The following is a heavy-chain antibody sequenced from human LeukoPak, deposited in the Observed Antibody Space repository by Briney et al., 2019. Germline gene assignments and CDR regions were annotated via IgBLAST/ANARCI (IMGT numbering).Heavy chain of an antibody. CDR1: GGSISTYY. CDR2: IYYSGNT. J-gene: IGHJ3*01. V-gene: IGHV4-59*01. CDR3: ARGGTAPFAFDF. D-gene: IGHD1-1*01. Sequence: SETLSLTCTVSGGSISTYYWSWIRQPPGKELEWIGYIYYSGNTNYNPSLKSRVTISVDMSKNQFSLKLSSVTATDTAVYYCARGGTAPFAFDFWGQGTMVTVSS.